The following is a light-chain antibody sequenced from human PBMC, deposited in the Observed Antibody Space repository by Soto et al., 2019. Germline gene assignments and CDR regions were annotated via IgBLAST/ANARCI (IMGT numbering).Light chain of an antibody. J-gene: IGLJ1*01. CDR1: SSDVGGYNY. CDR2: EVS. V-gene: IGLV2-14*01. Sequence: QAALTQPASVSGSPGQSITISCTGTSSDVGGYNYVSWYQKHPGKAPKVMIYEVSNRPSGVSNRFSGSKSGNTASLTISGLQAYYFSDYYCRSYIFTFTSVFCSGP. CDR3: RSYIFTFTSV.